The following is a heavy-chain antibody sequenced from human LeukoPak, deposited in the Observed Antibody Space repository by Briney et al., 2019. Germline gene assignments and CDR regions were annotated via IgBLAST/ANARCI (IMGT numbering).Heavy chain of an antibody. J-gene: IGHJ4*02. CDR1: GGSISSGGNS. D-gene: IGHD4-17*01. Sequence: PSQTLSLTCAVSGGSISSGGNSWSWIRQPPGKGLEWIGYIYHSGSTYYNPSLKSRVTISVDRSKNQFSLKLSSVTAADTAVYYCASSRTRPRTVTTRVDYWGQGTLVTVSS. V-gene: IGHV4-30-2*01. CDR2: IYHSGST. CDR3: ASSRTRPRTVTTRVDY.